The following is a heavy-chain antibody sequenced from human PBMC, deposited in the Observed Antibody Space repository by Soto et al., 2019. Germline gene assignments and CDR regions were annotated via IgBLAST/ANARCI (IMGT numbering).Heavy chain of an antibody. D-gene: IGHD2-15*01. CDR2: ISYDGRNK. CDR1: EFTFSSYG. J-gene: IGHJ6*02. V-gene: IGHV3-30*18. Sequence: QVQLVESGGGVVQPGRSLRLSCAVSEFTFSSYGMHWVRQAPGKGLEWVALISYDGRNKYYSDSVKGRFTISRDNPKNTLYLQMNSLRAEDTAVYYCAKDLTHCSDGSCYGMDVWGQGTTVTVSS. CDR3: AKDLTHCSDGSCYGMDV.